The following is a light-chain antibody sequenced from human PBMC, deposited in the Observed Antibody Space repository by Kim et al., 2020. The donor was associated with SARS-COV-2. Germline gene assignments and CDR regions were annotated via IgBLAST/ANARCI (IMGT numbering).Light chain of an antibody. Sequence: QSVLTQPPSVSGAPGQRVTISCTGSSSNIGTGYDVHWFQQLPGTAPKLLIYGNNNRPSGVPDRFSGSKSDTSASLAITGLQAEDEGDYYCQSYDSSLSGYVFGSGTQLTVL. CDR3: QSYDSSLSGYV. J-gene: IGLJ7*01. CDR2: GNN. V-gene: IGLV1-40*01. CDR1: SSNIGTGYD.